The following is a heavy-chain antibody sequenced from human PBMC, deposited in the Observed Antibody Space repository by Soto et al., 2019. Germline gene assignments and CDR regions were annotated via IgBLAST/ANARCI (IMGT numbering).Heavy chain of an antibody. CDR3: ARGFVLVTALDY. V-gene: IGHV1-3*05. D-gene: IGHD2-21*02. Sequence: QVQLVQSGAEEKKPGASVKVSCKASGYTFTSYAMHWVRQAPGQRLEWMGWINAGNGNTKYTQKFQGRVTITRDTHESTAYVELSSLRSEHTAVYYCARGFVLVTALDYWGQGTLVTVSS. CDR1: GYTFTSYA. CDR2: INAGNGNT. J-gene: IGHJ4*02.